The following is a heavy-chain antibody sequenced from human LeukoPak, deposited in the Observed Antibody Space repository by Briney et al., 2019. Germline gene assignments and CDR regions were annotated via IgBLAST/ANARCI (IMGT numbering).Heavy chain of an antibody. Sequence: ASVRVSCKASGYTFTGYYMHWVRQAPGQGLEWMGWINPNSGGTNYAQKFQGRVTMTRDTSISTAYMELSRLGSDDTAVYYCARVPIYNWNDPIDYWGQGTLVTVSS. V-gene: IGHV1-2*02. CDR3: ARVPIYNWNDPIDY. CDR2: INPNSGGT. J-gene: IGHJ4*02. CDR1: GYTFTGYY. D-gene: IGHD1-1*01.